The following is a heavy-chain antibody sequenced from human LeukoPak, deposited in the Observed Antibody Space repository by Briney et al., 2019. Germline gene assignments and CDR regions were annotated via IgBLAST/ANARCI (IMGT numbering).Heavy chain of an antibody. CDR1: GGSISSGVYY. CDR2: IYTSGST. Sequence: SQTLSLTCTVSGGSISSGVYYWSWIRQPAGKGLEWIGRIYTSGSTNYNPSLKSRVTILVDTSKSQISLKLSSVTAADTAVYYCAVVPAAILGWFDPWGQGTLVTVSS. J-gene: IGHJ5*02. CDR3: AVVPAAILGWFDP. V-gene: IGHV4-61*02. D-gene: IGHD2-2*01.